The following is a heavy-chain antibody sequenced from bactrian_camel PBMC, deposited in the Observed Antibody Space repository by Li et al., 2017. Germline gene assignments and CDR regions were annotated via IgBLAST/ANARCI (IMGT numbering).Heavy chain of an antibody. V-gene: IGHV3S1*01. CDR1: LNPTSDYC. Sequence: VQLVESGGGSVQTGGSLRLSCALSLNPTSDYCLAWLRQAPWKEREGVALIFTRDHSSYYLDSVKGRFTIPLDKAKRTLYLGMNNLRPEDTAMYYCAADPLVKRACNLVRGDYNHWGQRTQVTVS. CDR3: AADPLVKRACNLVRGDYNH. CDR2: IFTRDHSS. J-gene: IGHJ4*01. D-gene: IGHD6*01.